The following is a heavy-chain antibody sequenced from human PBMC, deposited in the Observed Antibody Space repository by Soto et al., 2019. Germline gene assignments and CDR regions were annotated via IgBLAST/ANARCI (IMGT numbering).Heavy chain of an antibody. Sequence: QVQLVQSGAEVKKPGSSVKVFCKASGGTFSSYSISWVRRAPGQGLEWMGGIIPIFGTADYAQKFQGRVTITADESTSTAYMELSSLRSEDTAVYYCATQGLPNYSYYGLDVWGQGTPVTVSS. CDR1: GGTFSSYS. J-gene: IGHJ6*02. CDR3: ATQGLPNYSYYGLDV. CDR2: IIPIFGTA. V-gene: IGHV1-69*12. D-gene: IGHD5-18*01.